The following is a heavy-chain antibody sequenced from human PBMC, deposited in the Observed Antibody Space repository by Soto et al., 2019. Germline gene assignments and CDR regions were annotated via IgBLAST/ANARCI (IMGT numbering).Heavy chain of an antibody. CDR1: GDSIRNRNYY. CDR2: RYDDAST. D-gene: IGHD3-22*01. CDR3: ARGIYLGPSGYSLDF. J-gene: IGHJ4*02. Sequence: QLQLQESGPGLVKPSETLSLSCSVSGDSIRNRNYYWAWIRQPPGKGLEWIVSRYDDASTFYNPSLKRRVTISIDTSKKQLSMKVNSVTAADTAVYYCARGIYLGPSGYSLDFWGQGTLVTVSS. V-gene: IGHV4-39*01.